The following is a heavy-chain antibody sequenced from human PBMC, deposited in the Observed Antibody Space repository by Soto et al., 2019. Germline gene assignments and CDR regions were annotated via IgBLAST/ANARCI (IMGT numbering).Heavy chain of an antibody. V-gene: IGHV3-30*18. CDR3: AKDRYRSRWPPSYGMDV. D-gene: IGHD6-13*01. Sequence: QVQLVESGGGVVQPGRSLRLSCAASGFTFSSYGMHWVRQAPGTGLEWVAVISYDGSNKYYADSVKGRFTISRDNSKNTLYLQMNSLRAEDTAVYYCAKDRYRSRWPPSYGMDVWGQGTTVTVSS. J-gene: IGHJ6*02. CDR1: GFTFSSYG. CDR2: ISYDGSNK.